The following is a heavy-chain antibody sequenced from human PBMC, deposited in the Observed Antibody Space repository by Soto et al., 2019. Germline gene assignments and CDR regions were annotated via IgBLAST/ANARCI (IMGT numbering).Heavy chain of an antibody. D-gene: IGHD4-17*01. CDR1: GFTFSSYG. CDR3: ARDFWPTYGDYNWFDP. J-gene: IGHJ5*02. Sequence: GGSLRLSCAASGFTFSSYGMHWVRQAPGKGLEWVAVIWYDGSNKYYADSVKGRFTISRDNSKNTLYLQMNSLRAEDTAVYYCARDFWPTYGDYNWFDPWGQGTLVTVSS. CDR2: IWYDGSNK. V-gene: IGHV3-33*01.